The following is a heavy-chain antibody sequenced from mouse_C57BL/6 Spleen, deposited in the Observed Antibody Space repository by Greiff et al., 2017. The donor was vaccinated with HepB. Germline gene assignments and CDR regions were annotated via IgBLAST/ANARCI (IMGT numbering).Heavy chain of an antibody. V-gene: IGHV2-2*01. CDR2: IWSGGST. CDR3: ASSTMVTPWYFDV. J-gene: IGHJ1*03. CDR1: GFSLTSYG. D-gene: IGHD2-1*01. Sequence: QVQLKESGPGLVQPSRSLSITCTVSGFSLTSYGVHWVRQSPGKGLEWLGVIWSGGSTDYNAAFISRLSISKDNSKSQVFFKMNSLQADDTAIYYCASSTMVTPWYFDVWGTGTTVTVSS.